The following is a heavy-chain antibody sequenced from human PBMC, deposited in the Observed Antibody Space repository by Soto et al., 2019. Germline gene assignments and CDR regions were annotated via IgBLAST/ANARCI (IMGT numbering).Heavy chain of an antibody. J-gene: IGHJ4*02. CDR2: INGDGIST. Sequence: EVPLVESGGDLVQPGGSLRLSCAASGFTFSGYWMHWVRQDPEKGLVWVSRINGDGISTSYADSVKGRFTISRDNAKDTLYLHMNSLGAEDTAVYYCARISQGTYCRGGNCYSDYWGQGTLVTVSS. V-gene: IGHV3-74*01. CDR1: GFTFSGYW. D-gene: IGHD2-15*01. CDR3: ARISQGTYCRGGNCYSDY.